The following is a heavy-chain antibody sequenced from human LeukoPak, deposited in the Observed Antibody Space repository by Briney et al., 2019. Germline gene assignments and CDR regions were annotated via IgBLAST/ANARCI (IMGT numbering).Heavy chain of an antibody. V-gene: IGHV3-23*01. CDR2: ISGSGGST. Sequence: GGSLRLSCAASGFTFSSYSMSWVRQAPGKGLEWVSAISGSGGSTYYADSVKGRFTISRDNSKNTLYLQMNSLRAEDTAVYYCAKESSGSYLSTYFDHWGQGTLVTVSS. CDR3: AKESSGSYLSTYFDH. D-gene: IGHD3-10*01. J-gene: IGHJ4*02. CDR1: GFTFSSYS.